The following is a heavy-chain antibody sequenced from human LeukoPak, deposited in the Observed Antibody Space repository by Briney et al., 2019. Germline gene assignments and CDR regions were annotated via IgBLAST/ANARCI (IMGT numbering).Heavy chain of an antibody. CDR1: GYTSTSYD. CDR3: ARGGLGVYDKLNFDL. CDR2: MNPNSGNT. D-gene: IGHD3-22*01. J-gene: IGHJ2*01. V-gene: IGHV1-8*01. Sequence: ASVKVSCKASGYTSTSYDINWLRQATGQGLEWMGWMNPNSGNTGYAQKFQGRVTMTRNTSISTAYMELSSLRPEDTAVYYCARGGLGVYDKLNFDLWGRGTLVTVSS.